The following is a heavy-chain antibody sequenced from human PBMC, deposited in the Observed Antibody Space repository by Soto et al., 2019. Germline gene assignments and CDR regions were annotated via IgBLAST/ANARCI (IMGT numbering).Heavy chain of an antibody. CDR1: SGTPGSGGCY. D-gene: IGHD3-22*01. CDR2: IYYSGST. CDR3: ARGVWDTSGYYPSYFDY. Sequence: SAPLPLSCSVSSGTPGSGGCYLSWLRHPPGKGLEWIGYIYYSGSTYYNPSLKSRVTISVDTSKNQFSLRLSSVTVADTAVYYCARGVWDTSGYYPSYFDYWGQGTLVPVSS. J-gene: IGHJ4*02. V-gene: IGHV4-30-4*01.